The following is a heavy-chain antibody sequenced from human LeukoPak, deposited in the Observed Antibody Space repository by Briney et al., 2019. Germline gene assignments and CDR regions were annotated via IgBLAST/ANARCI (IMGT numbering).Heavy chain of an antibody. CDR1: GFTFSSYG. CDR3: AKVHVAGTVY. CDR2: IRYDGSNK. Sequence: GGSVRLSCAASGFTFSSYGMHWVRQAPGKGLEWVAFIRYDGSNKYYADSVKGRFTISRDNFKNTLYLQMNSLRAEDTAVYYCAKVHVAGTVYWGQGTLVTVSS. V-gene: IGHV3-30*02. D-gene: IGHD6-19*01. J-gene: IGHJ4*02.